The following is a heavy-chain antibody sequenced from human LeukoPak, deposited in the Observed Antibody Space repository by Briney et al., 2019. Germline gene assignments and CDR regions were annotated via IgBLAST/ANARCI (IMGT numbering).Heavy chain of an antibody. CDR2: IKQDGSEE. D-gene: IGHD1-26*01. V-gene: IGHV3-7*01. J-gene: IGHJ4*02. CDR1: GFTFSSYW. Sequence: PGGSLRLSCAASGFTFSSYWMSWARQAPGKGLEWVANIKQDGSEENFVDSVKGRFTISRDNAKKSLYLQMNSLRAEDTAVYYCARGSSAGASLRHDYWGQGTLVTVSS. CDR3: ARGSSAGASLRHDY.